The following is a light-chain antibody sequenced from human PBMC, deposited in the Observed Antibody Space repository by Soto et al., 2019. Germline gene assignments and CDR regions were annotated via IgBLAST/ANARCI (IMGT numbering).Light chain of an antibody. J-gene: IGLJ1*01. Sequence: QSVLTQPASVSGSPGQSITISCTGTSSDVGGYNYVSWYQQHPGKAPKLMIYDVSNRPSGVSNRFSGSKSGNTASLTISGLQAEDEADSYCSSYTSSSPYVFGPGTKVPVL. CDR2: DVS. CDR1: SSDVGGYNY. CDR3: SSYTSSSPYV. V-gene: IGLV2-14*01.